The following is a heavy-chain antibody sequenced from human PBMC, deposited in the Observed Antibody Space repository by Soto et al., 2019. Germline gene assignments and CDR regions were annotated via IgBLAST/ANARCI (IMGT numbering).Heavy chain of an antibody. CDR3: AKGPGGGCYYHDWFCA. CDR2: ISRTGDSA. V-gene: IGHV3-23*01. CDR1: GFSFSDYA. D-gene: IGHD2-21*01. J-gene: IGHJ5*02. Sequence: EVHLLESGGALVQPGGSLTLSCAASGFSFSDYAMSWVRQAPGKGLEWVSSISRTGDSAYYADSVKGRFAISRDRSKNRLSLLMTRLRVEDTAVYYCAKGPGGGCYYHDWFCAWGQGPLITVS.